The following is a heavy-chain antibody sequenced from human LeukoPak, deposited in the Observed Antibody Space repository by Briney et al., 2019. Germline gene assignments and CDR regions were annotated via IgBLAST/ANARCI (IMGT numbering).Heavy chain of an antibody. CDR2: IKQDGSVI. Sequence: AGGSLRLSCAASGFSFSTHWMSWSRQAPGKGLEWVALIKQDGSVIHYVDSVKGRFTISRDNAKNSLSLQMNSLRADDTAVYYCAGDEGWTFDIWGQGTKVTVSS. J-gene: IGHJ3*02. D-gene: IGHD5-24*01. V-gene: IGHV3-7*01. CDR1: GFSFSTHW. CDR3: AGDEGWTFDI.